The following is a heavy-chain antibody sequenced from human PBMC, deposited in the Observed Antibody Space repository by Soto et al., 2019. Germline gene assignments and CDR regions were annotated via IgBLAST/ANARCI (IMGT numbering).Heavy chain of an antibody. CDR3: AGGGGGSGHYYGMDV. CDR1: GFTFSSYD. D-gene: IGHD3-10*01. Sequence: EVQLVESGGGLVQPGGSLRLSCAASGFTFSSYDMHWVRQATGKGLEWVSAIGTAGDTYYPGSVKGRFTISRENAKNSLYLKMDGVRAGDTAVYYCAGGGGGSGHYYGMDVWGQGTTVTVSS. J-gene: IGHJ6*02. V-gene: IGHV3-13*01. CDR2: IGTAGDT.